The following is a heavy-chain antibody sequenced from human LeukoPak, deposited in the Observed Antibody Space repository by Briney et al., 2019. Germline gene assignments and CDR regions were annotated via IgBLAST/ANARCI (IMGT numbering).Heavy chain of an antibody. CDR1: GFTFSSYS. J-gene: IGHJ5*02. Sequence: IPGGSLRLSCAASGFTFSSYSMNWVRQAPGKGLEWVSSISSSSSYIYYADSVKGRFTISRDNSKNTLYLQMNSLRAEDTAVYYCAKCRVDYDFWSGYYEDPWGQGTLVTVSS. V-gene: IGHV3-21*04. D-gene: IGHD3-3*01. CDR2: ISSSSSYI. CDR3: AKCRVDYDFWSGYYEDP.